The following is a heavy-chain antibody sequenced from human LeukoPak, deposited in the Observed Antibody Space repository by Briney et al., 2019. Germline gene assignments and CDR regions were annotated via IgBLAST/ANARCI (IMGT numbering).Heavy chain of an antibody. V-gene: IGHV4-39*07. D-gene: IGHD3-3*01. Sequence: SETLSLTCTVSGGSISNFSYHWGWVRQSPGKGLEWIGSIYYRGSTYYNPSLKSRFIISVDTSKNQFSLKVNSMTAADTAVYYCARFGGPHAFDIWGQGTMVTVSS. CDR2: IYYRGST. CDR1: GGSISNFSYH. J-gene: IGHJ3*02. CDR3: ARFGGPHAFDI.